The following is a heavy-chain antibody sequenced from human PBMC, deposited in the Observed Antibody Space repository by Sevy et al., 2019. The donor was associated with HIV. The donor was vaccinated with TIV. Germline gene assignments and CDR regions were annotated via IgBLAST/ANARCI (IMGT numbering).Heavy chain of an antibody. V-gene: IGHV3-48*03. CDR3: TNYDHY. J-gene: IGHJ4*02. CDR2: ISSSFNL. D-gene: IGHD3-22*01. CDR1: GFTFSIYE. Sequence: GGSLRLSCIASGFTFSIYEMNWVRQAPGQGLEWVSYISSSFNLDYADSVKGRFTITRDNAKNSLYLQMNSLIAEDTAVYYCTNYDHYWGQGTLVTVSS.